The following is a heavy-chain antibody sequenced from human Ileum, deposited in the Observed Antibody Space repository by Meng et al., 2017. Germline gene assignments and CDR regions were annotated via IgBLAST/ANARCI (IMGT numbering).Heavy chain of an antibody. Sequence: VKLNQGGSGLVKPSKNLCTAGSVGGGSFNDYYWSWVRQSPGKGLEWIGQIHHSGRTNYKSSLERRVTISVDTSKSQFSLKLTSVTAADTAMYYCVRGPARETHDFDYWGQGALVTVSS. CDR1: GGSFNDYY. V-gene: IGHV4-34*01. CDR3: VRGPARETHDFDY. CDR2: IHHSGRT. D-gene: IGHD1-26*01. J-gene: IGHJ4*02.